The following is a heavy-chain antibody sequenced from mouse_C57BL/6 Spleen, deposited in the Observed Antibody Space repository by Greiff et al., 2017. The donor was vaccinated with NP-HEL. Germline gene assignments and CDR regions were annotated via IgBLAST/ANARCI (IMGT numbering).Heavy chain of an antibody. CDR3: ARNYGSSFPFGY. J-gene: IGHJ2*01. D-gene: IGHD1-1*01. CDR1: GYTFTDYY. CDR2: IYPGSGNT. Sequence: VQLQQSGAELVRPGASVKLSCKASGYTFTDYYINWVKQRPGQGLEWIARIYPGSGNTYYNEKFKGKATLTAEKSSSTAYMQLSSLTSEDSAVYFCARNYGSSFPFGYWGQGTTLTVSS. V-gene: IGHV1-76*01.